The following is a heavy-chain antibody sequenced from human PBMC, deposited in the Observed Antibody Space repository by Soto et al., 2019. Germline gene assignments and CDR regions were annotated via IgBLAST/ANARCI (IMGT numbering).Heavy chain of an antibody. CDR1: GYTFTAYY. CDR2: INTNTGYT. CDR3: AKAQRAYDFWRGPVDY. V-gene: IGHV1-2*04. J-gene: IGHJ4*02. D-gene: IGHD3-3*01. Sequence: QVQLVQSGAEVKKPGASVKVSCQASGYTFTAYYVHWVRQAPGQGLEWLGWINTNTGYTESAQKFQGWVSMTRDASINTAYMELTRVTYNDTAVYFCAKAQRAYDFWRGPVDYWGQGTLVTVSS.